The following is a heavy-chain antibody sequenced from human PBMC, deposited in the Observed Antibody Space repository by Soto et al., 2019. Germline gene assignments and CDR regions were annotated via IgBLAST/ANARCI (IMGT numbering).Heavy chain of an antibody. Sequence: GGSLRLSCAASGFTFSSYGMHWVRQAPGKGLEWVAVISYDGSNKYYADSVKGRFTISRDNSKNTLYLQMNSLRAEDTAVYYCAKDGLQWIHLRYYYYYYMDVWGKGTTVTVSS. CDR3: AKDGLQWIHLRYYYYYYMDV. V-gene: IGHV3-30*18. J-gene: IGHJ6*03. CDR2: ISYDGSNK. D-gene: IGHD5-12*01. CDR1: GFTFSSYG.